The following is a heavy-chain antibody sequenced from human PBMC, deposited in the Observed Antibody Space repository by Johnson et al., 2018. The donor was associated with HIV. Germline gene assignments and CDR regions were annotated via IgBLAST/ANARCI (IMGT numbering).Heavy chain of an antibody. CDR3: ARDRGSMIVVGSAFDI. D-gene: IGHD3-22*01. Sequence: QVQLVESGGGVVQPGRSLRLSCAASGFTFSTYGMHWVRQAPGKGLEWVALIWYDGREKDYADSVKGRFTISRDNSKKTVYLQMNSLRAEDTAVYYCARDRGSMIVVGSAFDIWGQGTMVTVSS. V-gene: IGHV3-33*01. CDR2: IWYDGREK. CDR1: GFTFSTYG. J-gene: IGHJ3*02.